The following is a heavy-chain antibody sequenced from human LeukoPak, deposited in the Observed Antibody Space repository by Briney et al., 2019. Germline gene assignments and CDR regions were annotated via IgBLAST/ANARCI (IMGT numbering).Heavy chain of an antibody. V-gene: IGHV1-2*06. J-gene: IGHJ4*02. CDR3: ARAAGYCSGGTCLYYFDY. CDR2: INANSGGT. CDR1: GYIFTDYY. Sequence: GASVKVSCKTSGYIFTDYYMHWVRQAPGPGLEWMGRINANSGGTNYAQKFQGRVYLTRDTSISRAYMELSRLRSDDTAVYYCARAAGYCSGGTCLYYFDYWGQGTLVTVSS. D-gene: IGHD2-15*01.